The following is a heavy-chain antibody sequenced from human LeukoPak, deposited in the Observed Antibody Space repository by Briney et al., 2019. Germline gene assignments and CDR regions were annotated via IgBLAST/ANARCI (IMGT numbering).Heavy chain of an antibody. V-gene: IGHV4-4*09. CDR2: IYTSGST. J-gene: IGHJ5*02. CDR3: ARYCSSTSCYTRGYNARWFDP. Sequence: PSETLSLTCTVSGGSISSYYWSWIRQPPGKGLEWIGYIYTSGSTNYNPSLKSRVTISVDTSENQFSLKLSSVTAADTAVYYCARYCSSTSCYTRGYNARWFDPWGQGTLVTVSS. CDR1: GGSISSYY. D-gene: IGHD2-2*02.